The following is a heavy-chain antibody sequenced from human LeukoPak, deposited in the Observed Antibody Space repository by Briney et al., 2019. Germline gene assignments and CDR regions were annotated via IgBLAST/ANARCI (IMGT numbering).Heavy chain of an antibody. CDR3: ARSFGGNYDFWSGYYTGTTYYYYGMDV. D-gene: IGHD3-3*01. J-gene: IGHJ6*02. V-gene: IGHV3-30-3*01. Sequence: GGSLRLSCAASGFTFSSYAMHWVRQAPGKGLEWVAVISYDGSNKYYADSVKGRFTISRDNSKNSLYLQMNSLRAEDTAVYYCARSFGGNYDFWSGYYTGTTYYYYGMDVWGQGTTVTVSS. CDR1: GFTFSSYA. CDR2: ISYDGSNK.